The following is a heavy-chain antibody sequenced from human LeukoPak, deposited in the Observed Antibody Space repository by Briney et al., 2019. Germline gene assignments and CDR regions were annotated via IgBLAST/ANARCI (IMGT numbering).Heavy chain of an antibody. CDR3: ARNIPVTRWGY. CDR1: GFTVSNNY. CDR2: IYSGGST. J-gene: IGHJ4*02. V-gene: IGHV3-66*01. Sequence: PGGSLRLSCAASGFTVSNNYMTWVRQAPWKGLEWVSLIYSGGSTYYADPVKGRFTISRDNSKNTVYLQMNSLRAEDTAVYYCARNIPVTRWGYWGQGTLVTVSS. D-gene: IGHD2-21*01.